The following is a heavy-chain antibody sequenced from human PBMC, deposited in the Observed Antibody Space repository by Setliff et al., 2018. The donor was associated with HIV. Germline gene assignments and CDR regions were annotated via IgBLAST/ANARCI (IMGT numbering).Heavy chain of an antibody. J-gene: IGHJ3*02. V-gene: IGHV3-7*01. CDR1: GGSISSHY. D-gene: IGHD1-26*01. CDR3: ATSGGFSMSSGEWDIFDM. CDR2: IKQDGSEK. Sequence: PSETLSLTCTVSGGSISSHYWGWVRQAPGKGLEWVANIKQDGSEKYYVDSVKGRFTISRDNAKNSLYLQMNSLRAEDTAVYYCATSGGFSMSSGEWDIFDMWGQGTMVTVSS.